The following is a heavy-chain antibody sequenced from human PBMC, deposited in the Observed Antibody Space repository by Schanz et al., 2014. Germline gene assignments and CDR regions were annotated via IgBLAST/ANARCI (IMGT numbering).Heavy chain of an antibody. D-gene: IGHD3-10*01. Sequence: EVHLLDSGGGLVQPGGSLRLSCAASGFTFRGYAMSWVRQAPGRGLEWVSVIGVDGTTTYYADSVKGRFTISRDNSKNTLYLQMNSLRAEDTAVYYCAKGRFGELSAFDIWGQGTMVTVSS. CDR1: GFTFRGYA. J-gene: IGHJ3*02. V-gene: IGHV3-23*01. CDR2: IGVDGTTT. CDR3: AKGRFGELSAFDI.